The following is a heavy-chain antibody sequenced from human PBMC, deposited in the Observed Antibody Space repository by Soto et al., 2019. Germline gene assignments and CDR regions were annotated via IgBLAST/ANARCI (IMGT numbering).Heavy chain of an antibody. V-gene: IGHV1-46*01. D-gene: IGHD5-12*01. Sequence: ASVKVSCKASGYTFTSYYMHWVRQAPGQGLEWMGIINPSGGSTSYAQKLQGRVTMTTDTSTSTAYMELRSLRSDDTAVYYCATYSGYVSSSDSGWSLDYRGQGTLVTVSS. CDR2: INPSGGST. CDR3: ATYSGYVSSSDSGWSLDY. CDR1: GYTFTSYY. J-gene: IGHJ4*02.